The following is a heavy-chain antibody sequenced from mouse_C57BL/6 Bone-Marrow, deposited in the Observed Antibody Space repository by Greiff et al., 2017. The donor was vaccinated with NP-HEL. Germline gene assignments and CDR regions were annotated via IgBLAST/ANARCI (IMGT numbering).Heavy chain of an antibody. CDR2: INPNNGGT. J-gene: IGHJ4*01. D-gene: IGHD2-1*01. CDR3: ARDPIYYGNYYAMDY. V-gene: IGHV1-18*01. CDR1: GYTFTDYN. Sequence: EVQLQQSGLELVKPGASVKIPCKASGYTFTDYNMDWVKQSHGKSLEWIGDINPNNGGTIYNQKFKGKATLTVDKSSSTAYMELRSLTSEDTAVYYCARDPIYYGNYYAMDYWGQGTSVTVSS.